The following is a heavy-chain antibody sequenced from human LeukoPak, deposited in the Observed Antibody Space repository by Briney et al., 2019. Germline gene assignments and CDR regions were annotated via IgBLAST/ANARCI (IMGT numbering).Heavy chain of an antibody. J-gene: IGHJ5*02. CDR1: GFTFSSYS. CDR2: ISSSSYI. V-gene: IGHV3-21*01. D-gene: IGHD6-13*01. Sequence: GGSLRLSCAASGFTFSSYSMNWVRQAPGKGLEWVSSISSSSYIYYADSVKGRFTISRDNAKNSLYLQMNSLRAEDTAVYYCASSVAAAGNWFDPWGQGTLVTVSS. CDR3: ASSVAAAGNWFDP.